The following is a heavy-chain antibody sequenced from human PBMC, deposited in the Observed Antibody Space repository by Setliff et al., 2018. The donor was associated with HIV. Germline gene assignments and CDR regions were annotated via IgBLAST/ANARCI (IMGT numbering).Heavy chain of an antibody. Sequence: GGSLRLSCAASGFTFSSYWMSWVRQAPGKGLEWVANIKQDGSEKYCVDSVKGRFTISRDNAKNSLYLQMNSLRVEDTAVYYCARDSRGYYNLWSGYLSRGYQYMDVWGKGTTVTVSS. CDR1: GFTFSSYW. D-gene: IGHD3-3*01. CDR2: IKQDGSEK. CDR3: ARDSRGYYNLWSGYLSRGYQYMDV. V-gene: IGHV3-7*01. J-gene: IGHJ6*03.